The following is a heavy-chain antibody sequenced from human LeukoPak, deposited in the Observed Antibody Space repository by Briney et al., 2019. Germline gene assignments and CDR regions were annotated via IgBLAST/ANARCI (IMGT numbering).Heavy chain of an antibody. CDR1: GFTFSSYG. Sequence: GGSLRLSCAASGFTFSSYGMSWVRQAPGKGLEWVSGISGSGCSTYYADSVKGRFTISRDNSKNTLYLQLSSLRADDTAVYYCAKSQEVTETYYNYYMDVWGQGTTVTISS. CDR2: ISGSGCST. V-gene: IGHV3-23*01. CDR3: AKSQEVTETYYNYYMDV. D-gene: IGHD5-18*01. J-gene: IGHJ6*03.